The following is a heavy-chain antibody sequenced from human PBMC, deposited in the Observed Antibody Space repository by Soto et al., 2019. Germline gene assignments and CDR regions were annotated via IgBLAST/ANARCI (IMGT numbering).Heavy chain of an antibody. Sequence: RAPVKVSCKASGYTFTSYGISWVRQAPGQGLEWMGWISAYNGNTNYAQKLQGRVTMTTDTSTSTAYMELRSLRSDDTAVYYCARDKYYYDSSGYPADYWGQGTLVTVSS. J-gene: IGHJ4*02. D-gene: IGHD3-22*01. CDR2: ISAYNGNT. CDR1: GYTFTSYG. CDR3: ARDKYYYDSSGYPADY. V-gene: IGHV1-18*04.